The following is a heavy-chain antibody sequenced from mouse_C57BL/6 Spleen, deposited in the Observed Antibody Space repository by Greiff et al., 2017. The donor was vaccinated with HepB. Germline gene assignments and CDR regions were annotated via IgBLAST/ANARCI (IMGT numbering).Heavy chain of an antibody. Sequence: QVQLQQSGPGLVQPSQSLSITCTVSGFSLTSYGVHWVRQSPGKGLEWLGVIWSGGSTDYNAAFISRLSISKDNSKSQVFFKMNSLQADDTAIYYCARGDYDVREAWFAYWGQGTLVTVSA. CDR2: IWSGGST. D-gene: IGHD2-4*01. J-gene: IGHJ3*01. CDR3: ARGDYDVREAWFAY. V-gene: IGHV2-2*01. CDR1: GFSLTSYG.